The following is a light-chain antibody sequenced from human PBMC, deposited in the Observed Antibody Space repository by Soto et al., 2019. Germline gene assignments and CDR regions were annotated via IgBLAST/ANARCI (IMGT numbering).Light chain of an antibody. CDR2: GAS. V-gene: IGKV3D-20*02. CDR3: HQRSTWPFT. J-gene: IGKJ3*01. Sequence: EIVLTQSPGTLSLSPGERATLSCRASQSISSSYLAWYQQKPGQAPRLLIYGASNRATGIPDRFSGSGSGTDFTLTISRLEPEDFAVYYCHQRSTWPFTFGPGTKVDIK. CDR1: QSISSSY.